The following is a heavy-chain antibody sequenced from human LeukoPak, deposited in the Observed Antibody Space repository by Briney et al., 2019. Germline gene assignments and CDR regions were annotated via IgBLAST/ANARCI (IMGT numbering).Heavy chain of an antibody. D-gene: IGHD3-22*01. CDR2: IYHSGST. CDR3: ASSYTMIVVVDY. Sequence: SGTLSLTCAVSGYSISSGYYWGWIRQPPGKGLEWIGSIYHSGSTYYNPSLKSRVTISVDTSKNQFSLKLSSVTAADTAVYYCASSYTMIVVVDYWGQGTLVTVSS. J-gene: IGHJ4*02. V-gene: IGHV4-38-2*01. CDR1: GYSISSGYY.